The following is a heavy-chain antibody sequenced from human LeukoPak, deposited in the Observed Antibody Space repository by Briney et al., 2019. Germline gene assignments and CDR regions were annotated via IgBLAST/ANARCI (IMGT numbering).Heavy chain of an antibody. D-gene: IGHD5-18*01. V-gene: IGHV3-23*01. CDR1: GFTFSSYW. Sequence: GGSLRLSCAASGFTFSSYWMTWVRQAPGKGLEWVSAISGSGYNTYYADPVKGRVTISRDNSKDTLYLEMNSLRAEDTAIYYCAKDGSAMLIRGQGTLVTVSS. J-gene: IGHJ4*02. CDR3: AKDGSAMLI. CDR2: ISGSGYNT.